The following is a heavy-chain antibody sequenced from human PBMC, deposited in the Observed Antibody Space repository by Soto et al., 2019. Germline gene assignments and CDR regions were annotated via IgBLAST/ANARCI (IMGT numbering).Heavy chain of an antibody. V-gene: IGHV3-23*01. Sequence: GGSQRLSSAVSGVNFRSSGMSWVRRAPRKGLEWVSGISGSGGATYYADSVKGRFTISRDNSKNTLYLQMNSLRAEDTAVYYCAKVGYYDFWSGYYTGFDYWGQGTLVTVSS. D-gene: IGHD3-3*01. CDR3: AKVGYYDFWSGYYTGFDY. CDR1: GVNFRSSG. J-gene: IGHJ4*02. CDR2: ISGSGGAT.